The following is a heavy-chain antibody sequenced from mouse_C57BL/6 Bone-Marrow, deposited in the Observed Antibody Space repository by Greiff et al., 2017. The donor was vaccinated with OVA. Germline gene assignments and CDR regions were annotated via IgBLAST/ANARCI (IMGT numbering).Heavy chain of an antibody. V-gene: IGHV5-6*01. J-gene: IGHJ4*01. D-gene: IGHD2-2*01. CDR2: ISSGGSYT. CDR1: GFTFSSYG. CDR3: ARRGYDRAMDY. Sequence: EVQLVESGGDLVKPGGSLKLSCAASGFTFSSYGMSWVRQTPDKRLEWVATISSGGSYTYYPDSVKGRFTISRDNAKNTLYLQMSSLKSEDTAMYYCARRGYDRAMDYWGQGTSVTVSS.